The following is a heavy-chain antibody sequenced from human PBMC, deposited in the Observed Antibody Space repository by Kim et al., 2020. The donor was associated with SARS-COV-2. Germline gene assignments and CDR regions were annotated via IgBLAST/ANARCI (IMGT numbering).Heavy chain of an antibody. D-gene: IGHD1-1*01. Sequence: NYAQKFQGRVTITADESTSTAYMELSSLRSEDTAVYYCASGPDDSPGGDYWGQGTLVTVSS. J-gene: IGHJ4*02. CDR3: ASGPDDSPGGDY. V-gene: IGHV1-69*01.